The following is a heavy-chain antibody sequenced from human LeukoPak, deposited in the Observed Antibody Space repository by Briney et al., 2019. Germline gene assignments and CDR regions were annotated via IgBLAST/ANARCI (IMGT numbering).Heavy chain of an antibody. CDR3: ARDALSSGRYGYNWFDP. J-gene: IGHJ5*02. CDR1: GYTFTSYG. CDR2: ISAYNGNT. V-gene: IGHV1-18*04. Sequence: ASVKVSCKASGYTFTSYGISWVRQAPGQGLEWMGWISAYNGNTNYAQKLQGRVTMTTDTSTSTAYMELRSLRSDDTAVYYCARDALSSGRYGYNWFDPWGQGTLVTVSS. D-gene: IGHD6-19*01.